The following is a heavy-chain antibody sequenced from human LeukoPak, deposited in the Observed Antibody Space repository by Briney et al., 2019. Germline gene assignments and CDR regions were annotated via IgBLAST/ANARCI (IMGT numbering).Heavy chain of an antibody. Sequence: GGSLRLSCAASGFTFSSYWMNWVRQAPGKGLEWVSAISGSGGSTYYADSVKGRFTISRDNSKNTLYLQMNSLRAEDTAVYYCAKDRIAARPQHFDYWGQGTLVTVSS. CDR3: AKDRIAARPQHFDY. V-gene: IGHV3-23*01. CDR1: GFTFSSYW. J-gene: IGHJ4*02. CDR2: ISGSGGST. D-gene: IGHD6-6*01.